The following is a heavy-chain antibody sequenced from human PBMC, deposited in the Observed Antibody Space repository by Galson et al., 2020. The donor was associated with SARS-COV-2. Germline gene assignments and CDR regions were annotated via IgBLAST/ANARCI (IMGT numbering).Heavy chain of an antibody. Sequence: KISCKASGFTFTSPAMQWVRQARGQRLEWIGWIVVGSGNTNYAQKFQERVTITRDMSTSTAYMELSSLRSEDTAVYYCAAAKGSSGWSCGGQGTLVTVSA. CDR1: GFTFTSPA. J-gene: IGHJ4*02. CDR2: IVVGSGNT. D-gene: IGHD6-19*01. CDR3: AAAKGSSGWSC. V-gene: IGHV1-58*02.